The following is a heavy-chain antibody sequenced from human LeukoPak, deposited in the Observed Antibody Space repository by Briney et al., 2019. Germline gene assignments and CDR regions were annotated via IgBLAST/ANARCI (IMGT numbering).Heavy chain of an antibody. D-gene: IGHD5-18*01. CDR1: GGSISSGGYY. Sequence: SQTLYLTCTVSGGSISSGGYYWSWIRQPPAKGLEWIGYIYHSGSTYYNPSLKSRVTISVDRSKNQFSLELSSVTAADTAVYYCARTRNSYGFNMYYFDYWGQGTLVTVSS. J-gene: IGHJ4*02. V-gene: IGHV4-30-2*02. CDR3: ARTRNSYGFNMYYFDY. CDR2: IYHSGST.